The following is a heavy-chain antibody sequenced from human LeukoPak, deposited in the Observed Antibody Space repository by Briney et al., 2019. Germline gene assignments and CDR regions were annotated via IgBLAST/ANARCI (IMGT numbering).Heavy chain of an antibody. J-gene: IGHJ5*02. CDR3: ARSPYCSGGSCYLWWFDP. CDR1: GYTFTSYG. V-gene: IGHV1-18*01. Sequence: ASVKVSCKASGYTFTSYGISWVRQAPGQGLEWMGWISACNGNTNYAQKLQGRVTMTTDTSTSTAYMELRSLRSDDTAVYYCARSPYCSGGSCYLWWFDPWGQGTLVTVSS. CDR2: ISACNGNT. D-gene: IGHD2-15*01.